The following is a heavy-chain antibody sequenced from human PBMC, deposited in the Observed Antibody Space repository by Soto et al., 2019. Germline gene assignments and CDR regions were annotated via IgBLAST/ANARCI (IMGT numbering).Heavy chain of an antibody. CDR2: ISAYNGNT. J-gene: IGHJ3*02. V-gene: IGHV1-18*01. Sequence: SVKVSCKASGYTFTSYGISWVRQAPGQGLEWMGWISAYNGNTNYAQKLQGRVTMTTDTPTSTAYMELRSLRSDDTAVYYCARELDGSGSGAAFDIRGQGTMVTVSS. D-gene: IGHD3-10*01. CDR3: ARELDGSGSGAAFDI. CDR1: GYTFTSYG.